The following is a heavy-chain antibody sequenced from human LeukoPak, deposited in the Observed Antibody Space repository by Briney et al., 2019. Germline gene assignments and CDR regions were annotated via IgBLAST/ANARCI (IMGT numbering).Heavy chain of an antibody. V-gene: IGHV4-38-2*01. CDR3: ARIVGASDY. D-gene: IGHD1-26*01. J-gene: IGHJ4*02. CDR1: GFTFSERY. CDR2: IYYSGST. Sequence: LRLSCAASGFTFSERYMDWVRQPPGKGLEWIGSIYYSGSTYYNPSLKSRVTISVDTSKNQFSLKLSSVTAADTAVYYCARIVGASDYWGQGTLVTVSS.